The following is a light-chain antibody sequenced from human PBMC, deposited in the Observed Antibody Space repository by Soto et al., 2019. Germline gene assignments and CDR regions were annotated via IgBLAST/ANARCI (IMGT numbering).Light chain of an antibody. CDR2: GAS. J-gene: IGKJ1*01. CDR3: QQYGSSPS. V-gene: IGKV3-20*01. Sequence: EIVLTQSPGTLSLSPGERATLSCRASQSVSSNYLAWYQQKLGQAPRLLIYGASSRATGIPDRFSGSGSGTDFTLTISRLETEDFAVYYFQQYGSSPSFGQGTNVEIK. CDR1: QSVSSNY.